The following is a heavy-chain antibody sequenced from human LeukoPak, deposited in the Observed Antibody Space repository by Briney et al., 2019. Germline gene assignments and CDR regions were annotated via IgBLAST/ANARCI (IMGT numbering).Heavy chain of an antibody. V-gene: IGHV3-9*01. Sequence: PGRSLRLSCAASGFTFDDYAMHWVRQAPGKGLEWVSGISWNSGSIGYADSVKGRFTTSRDNAKNSLYLQMNSLRAEDTALYYCAKGSYCSGGSCYSIAYFDYWGQGTLVTVSS. CDR3: AKGSYCSGGSCYSIAYFDY. CDR2: ISWNSGSI. D-gene: IGHD2-15*01. J-gene: IGHJ4*02. CDR1: GFTFDDYA.